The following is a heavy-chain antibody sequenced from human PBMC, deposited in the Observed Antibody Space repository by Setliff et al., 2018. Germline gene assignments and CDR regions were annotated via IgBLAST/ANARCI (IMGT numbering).Heavy chain of an antibody. CDR2: IYTSWST. CDR3: VRAPVYCSGDCYPRWFDP. V-gene: IGHV4-61*09. CDR1: DDSISSRHYY. D-gene: IGHD2-21*02. J-gene: IGHJ5*02. Sequence: SETLSLTCTVSDDSISSRHYYWSWIRQPAGKGLEWLGQIYTSWSTNYNPSLKSRVRISLDMSRNQFFLNLKNVTAADTATYYCVRAPVYCSGDCYPRWFDPWGQGTLVTVSS.